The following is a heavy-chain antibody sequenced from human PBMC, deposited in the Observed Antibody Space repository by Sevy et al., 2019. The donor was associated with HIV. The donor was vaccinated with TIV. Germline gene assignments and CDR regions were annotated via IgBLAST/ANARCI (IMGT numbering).Heavy chain of an antibody. Sequence: GGSLRLSCVASGFTFRSFSMHWVRQAPGKGLEWVALISYDGSDKYYADSVKGRFTISRDNFKNTLYLQMNSLTTADTAVYYCARPRANYVDHYFFYAMDVWGQGTTVTVSS. CDR3: ARPRANYVDHYFFYAMDV. D-gene: IGHD4-17*01. J-gene: IGHJ6*02. CDR2: ISYDGSDK. V-gene: IGHV3-30*19. CDR1: GFTFRSFS.